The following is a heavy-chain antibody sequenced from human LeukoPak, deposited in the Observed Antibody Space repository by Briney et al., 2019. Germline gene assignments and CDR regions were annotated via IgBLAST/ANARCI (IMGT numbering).Heavy chain of an antibody. J-gene: IGHJ4*02. CDR2: ISFDGSNE. CDR1: GFTFSSYG. V-gene: IGHV3-30*03. Sequence: PGRSLRLSCAASGFTFSSYGMHWVRQAPGKGLEWVAVISFDGSNEYYADSVKGRFTISRDNSKNTLYLQMNSLIYDDTAVYYCARLTGASDYWGQGALVTASS. CDR3: ARLTGASDY. D-gene: IGHD7-27*01.